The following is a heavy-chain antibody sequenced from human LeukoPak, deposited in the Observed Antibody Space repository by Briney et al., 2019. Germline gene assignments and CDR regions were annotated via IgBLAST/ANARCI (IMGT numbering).Heavy chain of an antibody. CDR1: GFTFSSYA. Sequence: GGSLRLSCAASGFTFSSYAMHWVRQAPGKELEWVAVISYDGSNKYYADSVKGRFTISRDNSKNALYLQMNSLRAEDTAVYYCATLGATADYWGQGTLVTVSS. J-gene: IGHJ4*02. D-gene: IGHD2-15*01. V-gene: IGHV3-30*04. CDR3: ATLGATADY. CDR2: ISYDGSNK.